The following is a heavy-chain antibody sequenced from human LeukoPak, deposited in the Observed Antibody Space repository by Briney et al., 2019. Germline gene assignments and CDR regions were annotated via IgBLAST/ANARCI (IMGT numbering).Heavy chain of an antibody. V-gene: IGHV3-53*01. Sequence: GGSLRLSCAASGFTVSSNYMSWVRQAPGKGLEWVSTITSGRSTYYADSVKGRFTISRDNAKNSLYLQMNSLRAEDTAVYYCARDTVAVAGRRADYWGQGTLVTVSS. CDR3: ARDTVAVAGRRADY. CDR2: ITSGRST. D-gene: IGHD6-19*01. CDR1: GFTVSSNY. J-gene: IGHJ4*02.